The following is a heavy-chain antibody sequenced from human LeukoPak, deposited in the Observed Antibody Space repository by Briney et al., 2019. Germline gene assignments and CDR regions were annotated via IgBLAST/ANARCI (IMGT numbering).Heavy chain of an antibody. D-gene: IGHD3-22*01. CDR1: GFTFSSYA. J-gene: IGHJ4*02. Sequence: GGSLRLSCAASGFTFSSYAMSWVRQAPGKGLEWVSAISGSGGSTYYADSVKGRFTISRDNSKNTLYLQMNSLRAEDTAVYYCAKDPISNYYDSSGVLYWGQGTPVTVSS. V-gene: IGHV3-23*01. CDR3: AKDPISNYYDSSGVLY. CDR2: ISGSGGST.